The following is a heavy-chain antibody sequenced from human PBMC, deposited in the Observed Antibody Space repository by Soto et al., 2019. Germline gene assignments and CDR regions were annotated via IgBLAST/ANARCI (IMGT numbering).Heavy chain of an antibody. D-gene: IGHD6-19*01. CDR3: ARIGIAVAEDWFDP. CDR2: IYYSGST. J-gene: IGHJ5*02. V-gene: IGHV4-39*01. Sequence: NPSETLSLTCTVSGGSISSSSYYWGWIRQPPGKGLEWIGSIYYSGSTYYNPSLKSRVTISVDTSKNQFSLKLSSVTAADTAVYYCARIGIAVAEDWFDPWGQGTLVTVS. CDR1: GGSISSSSYY.